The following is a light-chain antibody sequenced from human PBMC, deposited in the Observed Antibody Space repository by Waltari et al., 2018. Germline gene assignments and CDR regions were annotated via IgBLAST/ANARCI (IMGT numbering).Light chain of an antibody. V-gene: IGLV2-14*01. CDR3: SSYTSDSTWV. J-gene: IGLJ3*02. Sequence: QSALTQPASVSGSPGQSITISCTGTSSDIGGYRYVSWYQHHLGEAPKLMIYEVTNRPSGISERYSGSKSGNTASLTISGLQIEDEADYYCSSYTSDSTWVFGGGTKLTVL. CDR2: EVT. CDR1: SSDIGGYRY.